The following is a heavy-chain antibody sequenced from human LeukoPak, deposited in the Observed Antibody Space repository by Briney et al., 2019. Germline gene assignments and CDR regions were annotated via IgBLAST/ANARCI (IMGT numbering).Heavy chain of an antibody. V-gene: IGHV1-69*01. D-gene: IGHD3-10*01. Sequence: SVKVSCKASGGTFSRYAFSWVRQAPGQGLEWMGGIIPIFGTSNYAQKFQGRVTIPADETTSTAYMVLSSLRSEDTAVYYCVRDHSYYGSGSSDYWGQGTLVTVSS. CDR3: VRDHSYYGSGSSDY. CDR2: IIPIFGTS. CDR1: GGTFSRYA. J-gene: IGHJ4*02.